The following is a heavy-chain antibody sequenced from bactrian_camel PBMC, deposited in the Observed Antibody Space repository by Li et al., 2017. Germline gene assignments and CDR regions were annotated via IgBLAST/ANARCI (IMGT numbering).Heavy chain of an antibody. Sequence: VQLVESGGGLVQPGGSLRLSCAASGFTFSGHWMYWVRQAPGKGLEWVSHIDGGGSTNYADPVKGRFTISRDNAKETLYLQMNSLTTEDTGVYYCVRGGTWGAGYGQGTQVTVS. CDR1: GFTFSGHW. D-gene: IGHD5*01. V-gene: IGHV3S1*01. CDR2: IDGGGST. J-gene: IGHJ4*01.